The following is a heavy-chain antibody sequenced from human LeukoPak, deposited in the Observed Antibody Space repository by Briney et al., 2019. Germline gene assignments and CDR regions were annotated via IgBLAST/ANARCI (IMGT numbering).Heavy chain of an antibody. J-gene: IGHJ4*02. Sequence: ASVKVSCKASGYTFTGYYMHWVRQAPGQGLEWMGWINPNSGGTNYAQKFQGRVTMTRDTSISAAYMELSRLRPDDTAVYYCARLYYYGSGSYYDDYWGQGTLVTVSS. CDR3: ARLYYYGSGSYYDDY. V-gene: IGHV1-2*02. CDR2: INPNSGGT. CDR1: GYTFTGYY. D-gene: IGHD3-10*01.